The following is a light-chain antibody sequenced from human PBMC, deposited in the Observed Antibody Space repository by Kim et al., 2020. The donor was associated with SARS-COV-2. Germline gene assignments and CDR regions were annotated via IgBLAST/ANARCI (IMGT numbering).Light chain of an antibody. CDR2: QDS. V-gene: IGLV3-1*01. J-gene: IGLJ1*01. CDR1: KLGDKY. CDR3: QAWDSSTYV. Sequence: VAQGQTASITCSGDKLGDKYACWYQQKPGQSPVLVIYQDSKRPSGIPERFSGSNSGNTATLTISGTQAMDEADYYCQAWDSSTYVFGTGTKVTVL.